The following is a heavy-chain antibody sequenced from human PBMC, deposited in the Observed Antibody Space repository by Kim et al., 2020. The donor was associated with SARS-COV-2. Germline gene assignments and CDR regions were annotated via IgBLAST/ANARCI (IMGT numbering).Heavy chain of an antibody. CDR1: GFTFDSYE. V-gene: IGHV3-48*03. CDR2: ISDSGSTT. Sequence: GGSLRLSCAASGFTFDSYEINWVRQAPGKGLEWVSYISDSGSTTYYADSVKGRFTVSRDNAKNSLFLQMNSLRAEDTAVCYCARESVTGTDAFDIWGQGTLVTVSS. J-gene: IGHJ3*02. D-gene: IGHD6-19*01. CDR3: ARESVTGTDAFDI.